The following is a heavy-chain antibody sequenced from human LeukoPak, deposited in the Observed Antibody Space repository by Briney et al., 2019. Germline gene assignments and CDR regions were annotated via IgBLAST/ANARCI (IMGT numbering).Heavy chain of an antibody. D-gene: IGHD3-10*01. CDR2: MYTSGST. J-gene: IGHJ3*02. CDR1: GGSISSGSYY. V-gene: IGHV4-61*02. CDR3: ARLTAMVRGVQYAFDI. Sequence: SETLSLTCTVSGGSISSGSYYWSWIRQPAGKGLEWIGRMYTSGSTYYNPSLKSRVTISVDTSKNQFSLKLSSVTAADTAVYYCARLTAMVRGVQYAFDIWGQGTMVTVSS.